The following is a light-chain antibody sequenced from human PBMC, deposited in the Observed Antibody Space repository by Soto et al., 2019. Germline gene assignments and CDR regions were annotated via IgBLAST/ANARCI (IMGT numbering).Light chain of an antibody. V-gene: IGLV2-14*03. J-gene: IGLJ2*01. Sequence: QSVLTQPASVSGSPGQSITISCTGTTYDIGYYDYVSWYQQHPGKAPKLIIYDVTYRPSGASDRFSGSKSGNTASLPISGLQAEDEAEYYCSSYTTSSTLVFGGGTQLTFL. CDR1: TYDIGYYDY. CDR3: SSYTTSSTLV. CDR2: DVT.